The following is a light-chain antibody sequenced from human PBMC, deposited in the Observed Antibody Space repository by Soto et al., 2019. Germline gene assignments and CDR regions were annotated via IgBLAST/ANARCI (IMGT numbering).Light chain of an antibody. CDR2: DAS. J-gene: IGKJ4*01. Sequence: EIVFSQSPGTLSLSPGERATLSCRASQSVRSSYLAWYQQKPGQAPRLLIYDASNRATGVPARFSGSGSGTDFTLTISSLEPEDFAVYYCQQRSNWPRLTFGGGTKVDIK. CDR1: QSVRSSY. CDR3: QQRSNWPRLT. V-gene: IGKV3-11*01.